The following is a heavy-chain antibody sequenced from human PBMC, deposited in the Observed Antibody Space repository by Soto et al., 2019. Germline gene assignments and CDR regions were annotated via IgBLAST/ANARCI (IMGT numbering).Heavy chain of an antibody. CDR3: ARPVGVEQQLVHDAFDL. Sequence: QLQLQESGPGLVKPSETLSLTCTVSGGSITSGSYYWGWIRQPPGKGLQWIGSVYYSGSTYYNPSLRSRVTISVDTSKNHFSLRLSSVTAADTAVYYCARPVGVEQQLVHDAFDLWGQGTMVAVSS. CDR2: VYYSGST. D-gene: IGHD6-13*01. CDR1: GGSITSGSYY. V-gene: IGHV4-39*02. J-gene: IGHJ3*01.